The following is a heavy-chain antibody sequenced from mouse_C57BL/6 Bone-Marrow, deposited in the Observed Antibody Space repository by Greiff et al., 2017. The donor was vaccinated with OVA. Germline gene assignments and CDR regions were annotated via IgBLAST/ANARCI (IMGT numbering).Heavy chain of an antibody. CDR1: GYTFTSYG. V-gene: IGHV1-81*01. D-gene: IGHD2-1*01. CDR2: IYPRSGNT. CDR3: ARRRYYGNYDAMDY. Sequence: QVQLQQSGAELARPGASVKLSCKASGYTFTSYGISWVKQRTGQGLEWIGEIYPRSGNTYYNEKFKGKATLTADKSSSTAYMDLRSLTSEDSAVYFGARRRYYGNYDAMDYWGQGTSVTVSS. J-gene: IGHJ4*01.